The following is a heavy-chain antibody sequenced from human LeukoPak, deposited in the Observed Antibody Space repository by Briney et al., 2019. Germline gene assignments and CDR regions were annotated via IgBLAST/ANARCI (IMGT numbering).Heavy chain of an antibody. J-gene: IGHJ4*02. CDR3: AKDDRFYNPTYFDY. V-gene: IGHV3-23*01. Sequence: GGSLRLSCAASGFTFSSYAMSWVRQAPGKGLEWVSGISPSGDILYYADSVKGQFTISRDNSKNTVSLQMNSLRAEDTAVYYCAKDDRFYNPTYFDYWGQGTLVTVSS. CDR1: GFTFSSYA. D-gene: IGHD3-10*01. CDR2: ISPSGDIL.